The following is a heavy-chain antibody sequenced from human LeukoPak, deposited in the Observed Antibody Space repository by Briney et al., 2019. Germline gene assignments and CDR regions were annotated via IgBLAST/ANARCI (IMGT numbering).Heavy chain of an antibody. V-gene: IGHV4-61*02. CDR3: ARGDSGYSDY. J-gene: IGHJ4*02. CDR1: GGSISSGSYY. D-gene: IGHD3-22*01. Sequence: SQTLSLTCTVSGGSISSGSYYWSWIRQPAGKGLEWIGRIYTSGSTNYNPSLKSRVTISVDTSKNQFSLKLSSVTAADTAVYYCARGDSGYSDYWGQGTLVTVSS. CDR2: IYTSGST.